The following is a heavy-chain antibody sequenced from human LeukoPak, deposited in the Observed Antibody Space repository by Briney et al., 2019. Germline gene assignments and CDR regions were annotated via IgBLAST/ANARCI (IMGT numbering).Heavy chain of an antibody. V-gene: IGHV3-74*01. CDR3: ARDQSIAGPTTADY. CDR2: INTDGSNT. Sequence: GGSLRLSCAASGFTFSSLWMHWVRQAPGKGLVWVSRINTDGSNTIYADSVKGRFTISRDNAKNTLYLQMSSLRAEDTAVYYCARDQSIAGPTTADYWGQGTLVTVSS. J-gene: IGHJ4*02. CDR1: GFTFSSLW. D-gene: IGHD1-26*01.